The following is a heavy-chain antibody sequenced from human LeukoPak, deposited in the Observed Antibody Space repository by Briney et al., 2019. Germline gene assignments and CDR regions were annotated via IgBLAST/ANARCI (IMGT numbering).Heavy chain of an antibody. CDR3: ARDLRGTSSGWYDWFDP. D-gene: IGHD6-19*01. Sequence: GASVKVSCKASGYTFTSYGISWVRQAPGQGLEWMGWISAYNGNTNYAQKLQGRVTMTTDTSTSTAYMELRSLRSDDTAVYYCARDLRGTSSGWYDWFDPWGQGTLVTASS. CDR2: ISAYNGNT. CDR1: GYTFTSYG. V-gene: IGHV1-18*01. J-gene: IGHJ5*02.